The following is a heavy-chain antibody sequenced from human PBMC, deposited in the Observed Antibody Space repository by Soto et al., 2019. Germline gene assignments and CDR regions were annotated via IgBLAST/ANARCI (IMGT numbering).Heavy chain of an antibody. CDR2: ISAYNGNT. CDR3: ARDDYDIFGQWFDT. D-gene: IGHD3-9*01. J-gene: IGHJ5*02. Sequence: SSVKVSCKASGYTFTSYGISWVRQAPGQGLEWMGWISAYNGNTNYAQKLQGRVTMTTDTSTSTAYMELRSLRSDDTAVYYCARDDYDIFGQWFDTWGQGTLVRVSS. CDR1: GYTFTSYG. V-gene: IGHV1-18*04.